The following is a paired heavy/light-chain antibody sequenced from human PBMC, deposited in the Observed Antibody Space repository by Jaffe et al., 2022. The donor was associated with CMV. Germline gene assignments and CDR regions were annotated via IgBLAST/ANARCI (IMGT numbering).Heavy chain of an antibody. CDR3: ARGGDFDWLHHRYYYGMDV. CDR2: IKQDGSEK. D-gene: IGHD3-9*01. Sequence: EVQLVESGGGLVQPGGSLRLSCAASGFTFSSYWMSWVRQAPGKGLEWVANIKQDGSEKYYVDSVKGRFTISRDNAKNSLYLQMNSLRAEDTAVYYCARGGDFDWLHHRYYYGMDVWGQGTTVTVSS. J-gene: IGHJ6*02. CDR1: GFTFSSYW. V-gene: IGHV3-7*01.
Light chain of an antibody. V-gene: IGKV2-28*01. CDR2: LGS. CDR3: MQALQTLYT. CDR1: QSLLHSNGYNY. Sequence: DIVMTQSPLSLPVTPGEPASISCRSSQSLLHSNGYNYLDWYLQKPGKSPQLLIYLGSNRASGVPDRFSGSGSGTDFTLKISRVEAEDVGVYYCMQALQTLYTFGQGTKLEIK. J-gene: IGKJ2*01.